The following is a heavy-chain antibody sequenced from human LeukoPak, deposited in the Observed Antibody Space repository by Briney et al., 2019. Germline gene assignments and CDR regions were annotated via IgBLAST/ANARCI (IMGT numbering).Heavy chain of an antibody. J-gene: IGHJ6*03. CDR1: GYSISSGYY. D-gene: IGHD3-10*01. V-gene: IGHV4-38-2*01. Sequence: SETLSLTCAVSGYSISSGYYWGWIRQPPGKGLEWIGSIYHSGSTYYNPSLKSRVTISVDTSKNQFSLKLSSVTAADTAVYYCARSPVTLWFGELRYYYYYYMDVWGKGTTVTVSS. CDR2: IYHSGST. CDR3: ARSPVTLWFGELRYYYYYYMDV.